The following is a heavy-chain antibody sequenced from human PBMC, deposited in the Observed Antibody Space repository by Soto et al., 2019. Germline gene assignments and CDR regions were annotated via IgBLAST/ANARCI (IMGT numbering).Heavy chain of an antibody. CDR1: GGSISSYY. Sequence: QVQLQESGPGLVKPSETLSLSCTVSGGSISSYYWSWFRQSPGKRMEWIGYVHHSWGSSYNPSLQSRVAIPLDPSKSQFSLKVTSVTATDTAVYYCARRGFGPLHGLVDVWGQGTTVTVSS. D-gene: IGHD3-10*01. V-gene: IGHV4-59*08. CDR3: ARRGFGPLHGLVDV. J-gene: IGHJ6*02. CDR2: VHHSWGS.